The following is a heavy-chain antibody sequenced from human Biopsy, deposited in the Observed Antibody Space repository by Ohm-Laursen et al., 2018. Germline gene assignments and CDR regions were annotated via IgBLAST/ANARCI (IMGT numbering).Heavy chain of an antibody. V-gene: IGHV3-33*08. Sequence: RSLRLSCSASGFTFSTYSMSWVRQAPGKGLEWVALIWYDGSNKNSEDSVKGRFTVSRDNSKNTLFLQMNNLRAEDTAVYYCARDQSGLRGINWYFDLWGRGTLVTVSS. CDR3: ARDQSGLRGINWYFDL. CDR2: IWYDGSNK. J-gene: IGHJ2*01. CDR1: GFTFSTYS. D-gene: IGHD5/OR15-5a*01.